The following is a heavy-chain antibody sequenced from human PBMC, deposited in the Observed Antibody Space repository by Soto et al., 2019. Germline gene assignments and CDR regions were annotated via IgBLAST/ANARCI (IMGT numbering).Heavy chain of an antibody. J-gene: IGHJ3*02. CDR2: IYPGDSDT. CDR1: GYSFTSYW. CDR3: ARQVVVWDCYDAFDI. Sequence: GESLKISCKGSGYSFTSYWIGWGRQMPGKGLEWMGIIYPGDSDTRYSPSFQGQVTISADKSISTAYLQWSSRKASDTSMYYCARQVVVWDCYDAFDIWGQGTMVTVSS. V-gene: IGHV5-51*01. D-gene: IGHD2-21*02.